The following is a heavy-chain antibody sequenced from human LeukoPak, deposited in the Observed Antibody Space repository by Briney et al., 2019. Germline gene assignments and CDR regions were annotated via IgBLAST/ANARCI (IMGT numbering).Heavy chain of an antibody. CDR3: ARSSSSGWYGWFDP. Sequence: GASVKVSCKASGYTFSSYDINWVRQAPGQGLEWMGWMNPNSGNTGYAQKFQGRVTMTRDTSISTAYMELSSLRSEDTAVYYCARSSSSGWYGWFDPWGQGTLVTVSS. CDR1: GYTFSSYD. D-gene: IGHD6-19*01. CDR2: MNPNSGNT. V-gene: IGHV1-8*01. J-gene: IGHJ5*02.